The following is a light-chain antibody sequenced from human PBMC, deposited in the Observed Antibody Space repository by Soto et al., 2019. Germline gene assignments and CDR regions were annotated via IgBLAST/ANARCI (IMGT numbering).Light chain of an antibody. J-gene: IGLJ1*01. V-gene: IGLV1-40*01. CDR2: GNS. Sequence: QPVLTQPPSVSGAPGQRVTISCTGSSSNIGAGYDVHWYQKLPGTAPKLLIYGNSNRPSGVPDRYSGSKSGTSASLAITGRQAEDEADYSCQSYDSSLSGSYVFGTGTKVTVL. CDR3: QSYDSSLSGSYV. CDR1: SSNIGAGYD.